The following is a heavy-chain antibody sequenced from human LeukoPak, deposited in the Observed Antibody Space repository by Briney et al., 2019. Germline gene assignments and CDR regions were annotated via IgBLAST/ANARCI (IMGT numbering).Heavy chain of an antibody. CDR1: GFTFSSYG. CDR3: AKSHRGTVTTTRQFDY. Sequence: PGGSLRLSCAASGFTFSSYGMSWVRQALGKGLEWVSAISGSGGSTYYADSVKGRFTISRDNSRNTLYLQMNSLRAEDTAVYYCAKSHRGTVTTTRQFDYWGQGTLVTVSS. J-gene: IGHJ4*02. V-gene: IGHV3-23*01. CDR2: ISGSGGST. D-gene: IGHD4-17*01.